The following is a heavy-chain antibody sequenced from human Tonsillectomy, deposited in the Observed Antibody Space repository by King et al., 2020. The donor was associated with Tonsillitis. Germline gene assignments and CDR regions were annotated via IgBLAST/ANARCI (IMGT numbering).Heavy chain of an antibody. D-gene: IGHD3-22*01. CDR2: ISDSGGST. Sequence: VQLVESGGGLVQPGGSLRLSCAASGFTFSSYAMSWVRQAPGEGLEWVSSISDSGGSTYYADSVKDRFTISRDNSKNTLYVQMTSLRAEDTAVYYCAKAYDSSGYYRGGYWGQGTLVTVSS. J-gene: IGHJ4*02. V-gene: IGHV3-23*04. CDR1: GFTFSSYA. CDR3: AKAYDSSGYYRGGY.